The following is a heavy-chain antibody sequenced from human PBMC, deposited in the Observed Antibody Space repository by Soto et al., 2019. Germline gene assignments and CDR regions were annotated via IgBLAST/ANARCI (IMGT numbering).Heavy chain of an antibody. D-gene: IGHD3-22*01. V-gene: IGHV4-61*01. CDR2: IYYSGST. CDR1: GGSVSSGSYY. CDR3: ARAGVVYYDSSGYAVGDYFDY. Sequence: SETLSLTCPVSGGSVSSGSYYWSWIRQPPGKGLEWIGYIYYSGSTNYNPSLKSRVTISVDTSKNQFSLKLSSVTAADTAVYYCARAGVVYYDSSGYAVGDYFDYWGQGTQVTVS. J-gene: IGHJ4*02.